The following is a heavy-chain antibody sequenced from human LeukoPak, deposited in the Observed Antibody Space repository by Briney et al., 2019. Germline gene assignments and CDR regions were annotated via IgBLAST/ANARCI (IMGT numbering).Heavy chain of an antibody. CDR3: ARDSGNYFDY. D-gene: IGHD1-1*01. V-gene: IGHV3-33*01. CDR2: IWYDGSNK. J-gene: IGHJ4*02. CDR1: GFTFSSYG. Sequence: GGSLRLSCAASGFTFSSYGMHWVRQAPGKGLEGVAVIWYDGSNKYYADSVKGRFTISRDNSKNTLYLQMNSLRAEDTAVYYCARDSGNYFDYWGQGTLVTVSS.